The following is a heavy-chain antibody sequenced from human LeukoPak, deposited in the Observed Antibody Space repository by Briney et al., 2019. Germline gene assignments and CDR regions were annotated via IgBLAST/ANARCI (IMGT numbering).Heavy chain of an antibody. CDR1: GFTFSTYA. CDR3: ARDNTGDSSGYLSYWYYGMDV. Sequence: GGSLRLSCAASGFTFSTYALSWVRQAPGKGLEWVSAITGSGDTTYYAASVKGRFTVSRDNSKNTLYLEMNSLRAEDAAVYYCARDNTGDSSGYLSYWYYGMDVWGQGTLVTVSS. J-gene: IGHJ6*02. CDR2: ITGSGDTT. V-gene: IGHV3-23*01. D-gene: IGHD3-22*01.